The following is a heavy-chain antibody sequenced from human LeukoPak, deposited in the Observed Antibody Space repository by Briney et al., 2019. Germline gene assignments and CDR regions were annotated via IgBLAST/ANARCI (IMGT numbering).Heavy chain of an antibody. Sequence: GGSLRLSCAASGFTFSSYGMHWVRQAPGKGLAWVAVISYDGSNKYYADSVKGRFTISRDNSKNTLYLQMNSLRAEDTAVYYCAKANCSGGSCSYFDYWGQGTLVTVSS. CDR2: ISYDGSNK. J-gene: IGHJ4*02. CDR3: AKANCSGGSCSYFDY. D-gene: IGHD2-15*01. V-gene: IGHV3-30*18. CDR1: GFTFSSYG.